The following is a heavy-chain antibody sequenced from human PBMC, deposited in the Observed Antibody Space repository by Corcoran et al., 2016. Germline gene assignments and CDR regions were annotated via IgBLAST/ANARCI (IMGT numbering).Heavy chain of an antibody. CDR1: GFTFSSYS. CDR2: ISSSSSYI. D-gene: IGHD3-16*01. J-gene: IGHJ4*02. V-gene: IGHV3-21*01. CDR3: ARVVDYVWGSDY. Sequence: EVQLVESGGGLVKPGGSLRLSCAASGFTFSSYSMNWVRQAPGKGLEWVSSISSSSSYIYYADSVKGRFTISRDNAKNSLYLQMNSLRAEDTAVNYGARVVDYVWGSDYWGQGTLVTVSS.